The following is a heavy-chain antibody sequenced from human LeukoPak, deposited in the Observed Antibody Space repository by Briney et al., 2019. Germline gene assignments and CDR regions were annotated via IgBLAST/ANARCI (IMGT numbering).Heavy chain of an antibody. V-gene: IGHV3-23*01. Sequence: GSLRLSCAASGFPFGSYGMTWVRQSPTKGLEWVSSISDGGGTTYYADSVQGRFTISRDNSKTTLFLQMNTLRSDDTAVYYCATTTFPVPHNSFYFYDMDVWGIGTSVTVSS. J-gene: IGHJ6*03. CDR2: ISDGGGTT. D-gene: IGHD1/OR15-1a*01. CDR1: GFPFGSYG. CDR3: ATTTFPVPHNSFYFYDMDV.